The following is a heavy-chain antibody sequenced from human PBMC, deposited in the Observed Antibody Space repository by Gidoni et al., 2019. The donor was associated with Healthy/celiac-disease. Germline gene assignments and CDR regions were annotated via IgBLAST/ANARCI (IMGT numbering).Heavy chain of an antibody. V-gene: IGHV1-69*01. CDR1: GGTFSSYA. J-gene: IGHJ5*02. CDR2: IIPIFGTA. Sequence: QVQLVQSGAEVKKPGSSVKVSCKASGGTFSSYAISWVRQAPGQGLEWMGGIIPIFGTANYAQKFQGRVTITADESTSTAYMELSSLRSEDTAVYYCARTKYDYVWGSYYDWFDPWGQGTLVTVSS. CDR3: ARTKYDYVWGSYYDWFDP. D-gene: IGHD3-16*01.